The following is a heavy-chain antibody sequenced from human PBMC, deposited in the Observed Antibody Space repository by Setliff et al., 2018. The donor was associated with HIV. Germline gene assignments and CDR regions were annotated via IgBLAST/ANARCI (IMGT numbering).Heavy chain of an antibody. CDR2: IYYGRRA. J-gene: IGHJ5*01. Sequence: NPSETLSLTCSVSGGSITSYSWNWIRHVPGKEVEWIGNIYYGRRANHKPSLKSRVTISLDKHQNQFSMKLTSVTAADTAVYYCARGGPYYGSESSEWFDSWGLGTLVTVSS. D-gene: IGHD3-10*01. CDR1: GGSITSYS. CDR3: ARGGPYYGSESSEWFDS. V-gene: IGHV4-59*01.